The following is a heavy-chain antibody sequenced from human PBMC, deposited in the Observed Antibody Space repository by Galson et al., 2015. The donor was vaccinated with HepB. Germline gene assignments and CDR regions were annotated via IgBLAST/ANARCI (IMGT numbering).Heavy chain of an antibody. Sequence: QSGAEVKKPGESLKISCKGSGYSFTSYWIGWVRQMPGKGLEWMGIIYPGDSDTRYSPSFQGQVTISADKSISTAYLQWSSLKASDTAMYYCARKYCGGDCYSTYWYLDLWGRGTLVTVSS. J-gene: IGHJ2*01. V-gene: IGHV5-51*01. CDR2: IYPGDSDT. CDR3: ARKYCGGDCYSTYWYLDL. D-gene: IGHD2-21*02. CDR1: GYSFTSYW.